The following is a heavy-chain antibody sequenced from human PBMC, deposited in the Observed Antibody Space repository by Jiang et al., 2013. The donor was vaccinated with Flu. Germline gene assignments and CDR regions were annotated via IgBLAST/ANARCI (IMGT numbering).Heavy chain of an antibody. V-gene: IGHV1-3*01. CDR3: AGDDGSGWVNEHFHH. CDR2: ISAASGNT. D-gene: IGHD6-19*01. CDR1: GYIFSTYS. Sequence: QSGAEVKKPGASVKISCKASGYIFSTYSIHWVRQAPGQRPAWMGWISAASGNTRYSQKFQGRVTLTRDTSASTAYMELSSLTSEDTAVYYCAGDDGSGWVNEHFHHWGQGTLVTVSS. J-gene: IGHJ1*01.